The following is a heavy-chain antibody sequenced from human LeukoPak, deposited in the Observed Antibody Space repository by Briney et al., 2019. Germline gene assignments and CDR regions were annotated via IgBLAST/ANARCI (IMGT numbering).Heavy chain of an antibody. Sequence: ASVKVSCKVSGYTLTELSMHWVRQAPGKGLEWMGGFGPEDGETIYAQKFQGRVTMTEDTSTDTAYMELSSLRSEDTAVYYCATGIDRYYYGSGKASGFDYWGQGTLVTVSS. CDR3: ATGIDRYYYGSGKASGFDY. CDR1: GYTLTELS. D-gene: IGHD3-10*01. J-gene: IGHJ4*02. CDR2: FGPEDGET. V-gene: IGHV1-24*01.